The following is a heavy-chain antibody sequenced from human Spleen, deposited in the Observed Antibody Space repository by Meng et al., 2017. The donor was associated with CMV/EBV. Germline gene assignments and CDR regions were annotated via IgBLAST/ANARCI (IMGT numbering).Heavy chain of an antibody. Sequence: QVQRGESGAEVKKPGSSVKVPCKASGGTFSSYAISWVRQAPGQGLEWMGGIIPIFGTANYAQKFQGRVTITADESTSTAYMELSSLRSEDTAVYYCARDSQLELQAGPFDYWGQGTLVTVFS. CDR1: GGTFSSYA. CDR3: ARDSQLELQAGPFDY. CDR2: IIPIFGTA. V-gene: IGHV1-69*12. J-gene: IGHJ4*02. D-gene: IGHD1-7*01.